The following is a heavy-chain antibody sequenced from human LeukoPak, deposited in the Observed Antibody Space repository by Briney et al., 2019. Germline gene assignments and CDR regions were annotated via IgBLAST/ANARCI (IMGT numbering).Heavy chain of an antibody. Sequence: SSETLSLTCTVSGGSIRSGGYYWSWIRQPPGKGLEWIGYIYQSGSTYYNPSLKSRVTISVDRSKNQFSLRLNSVTAADTAVYYCARDSPVQNWVPSFDYWGQGTLVTVSS. CDR3: ARDSPVQNWVPSFDY. J-gene: IGHJ4*02. D-gene: IGHD7-27*01. CDR1: GGSIRSGGYY. V-gene: IGHV4-30-2*01. CDR2: IYQSGST.